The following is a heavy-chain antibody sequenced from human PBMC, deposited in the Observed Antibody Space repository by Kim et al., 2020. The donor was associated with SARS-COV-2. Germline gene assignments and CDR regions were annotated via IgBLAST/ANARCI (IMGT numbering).Heavy chain of an antibody. CDR2: ISGSGGST. CDR3: AKDLYGSGATSDY. Sequence: GGSLRLSCAASEFTFSSYAMSWVRQAPGKGLEWVSVISGSGGSTYYADSVKGRFTISRDNSKNTLYLQMNSRRAEDTAVYYCAKDLYGSGATSDYWGQGTLVTVSS. J-gene: IGHJ4*02. V-gene: IGHV3-23*01. CDR1: EFTFSSYA. D-gene: IGHD3-10*01.